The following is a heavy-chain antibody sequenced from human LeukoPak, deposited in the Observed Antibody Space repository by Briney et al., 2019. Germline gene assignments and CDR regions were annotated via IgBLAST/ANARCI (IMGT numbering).Heavy chain of an antibody. D-gene: IGHD2-2*02. V-gene: IGHV1-8*01. Sequence: ASVKVSRKASGYTFTSYDINWVRQATGQGLEWMGWMNPNSGNTGYAQKFQGRVTMTRNTSISTAYMELSSLRSEDTAVYYCARDAIYCSSTSCSTNWFDPWGQGTLVTVSS. J-gene: IGHJ5*02. CDR1: GYTFTSYD. CDR3: ARDAIYCSSTSCSTNWFDP. CDR2: MNPNSGNT.